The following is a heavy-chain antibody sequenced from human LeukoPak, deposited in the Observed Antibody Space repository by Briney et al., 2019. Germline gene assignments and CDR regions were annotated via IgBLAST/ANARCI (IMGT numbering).Heavy chain of an antibody. J-gene: IGHJ4*02. CDR1: GFSFSSYW. V-gene: IGHV3-74*03. D-gene: IGHD6-13*01. CDR2: ISPDGSSA. CDR3: ARLGAAAAAAFDY. Sequence: PGGSLRLSCAASGFSFSSYWMHWVRQAPGKGLVWVARISPDGSSALSADSVRGRFTISRDNADNTLYLQMNSLRVEDTAVYYCARLGAAAAAAFDYWGQGTLVTVSS.